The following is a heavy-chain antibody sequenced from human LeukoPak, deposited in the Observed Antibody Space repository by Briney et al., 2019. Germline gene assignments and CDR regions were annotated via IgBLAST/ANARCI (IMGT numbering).Heavy chain of an antibody. CDR2: IGSHEGAP. CDR1: GFTFSSYA. CDR3: ARGVSGTGDY. V-gene: IGHV3-64*02. J-gene: IGHJ4*02. D-gene: IGHD3/OR15-3a*01. Sequence: GGSLRLSCAASGFTFSSYAMHWVRQAPGKGLEYVAAIGSHEGAPHYADSVKGRFTISRDNSKNTLYLQMGSLRTEDMAVYYCARGVSGTGDYWGQGTLVTVSS.